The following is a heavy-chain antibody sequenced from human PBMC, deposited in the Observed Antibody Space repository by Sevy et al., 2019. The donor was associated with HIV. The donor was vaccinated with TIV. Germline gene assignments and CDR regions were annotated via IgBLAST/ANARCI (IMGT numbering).Heavy chain of an antibody. CDR3: ARSYFGSGTSYGMDV. Sequence: GGSLRLSCAVSGLTFRNLWMSWVRQAPGKGLEWVANIKQDGSDKYYMDSVRGRFTISRDNAKNSLFLQVNSLRADDTAVYYCARSYFGSGTSYGMDVWGRWTTVTVSS. CDR1: GLTFRNLW. D-gene: IGHD3-10*01. V-gene: IGHV3-7*01. CDR2: IKQDGSDK. J-gene: IGHJ6*02.